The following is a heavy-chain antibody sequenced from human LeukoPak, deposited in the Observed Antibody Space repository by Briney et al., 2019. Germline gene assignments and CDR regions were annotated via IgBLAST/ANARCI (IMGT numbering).Heavy chain of an antibody. CDR3: ARGAGGYFDY. J-gene: IGHJ4*02. V-gene: IGHV3-48*03. D-gene: IGHD3-10*01. CDR1: GFTFSRYE. CDR2: ISSTGSPI. Sequence: GGSLRLSCAASGFTFSRYEMNWVRQAPGKGLEWVSYISSTGSPISYADSVKGRFTISRDNAKNSLYLQMNSLRAEDTAVYYCARGAGGYFDYWGQGILVTVSS.